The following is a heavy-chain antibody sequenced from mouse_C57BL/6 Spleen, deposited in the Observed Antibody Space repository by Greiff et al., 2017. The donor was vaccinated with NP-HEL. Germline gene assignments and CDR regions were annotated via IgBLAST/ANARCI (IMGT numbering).Heavy chain of an antibody. CDR3: TLDYYGSPFAY. J-gene: IGHJ3*01. D-gene: IGHD1-1*01. CDR2: IDPEDGDT. CDR1: GFNIKDYY. V-gene: IGHV14-1*01. Sequence: EVQLQQSGAELVRPGASVKLSCTASGFNIKDYYMHWVKQRPEQGLEWIGRIDPEDGDTEYAPKFQGKATMTADTSSNTAYLQLSSLTSEDTAVYYCTLDYYGSPFAYWGQGTLVTVSA.